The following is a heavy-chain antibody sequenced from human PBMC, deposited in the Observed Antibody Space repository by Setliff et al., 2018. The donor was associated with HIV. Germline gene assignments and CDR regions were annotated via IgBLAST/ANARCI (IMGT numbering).Heavy chain of an antibody. V-gene: IGHV3-21*01. D-gene: IGHD2-15*01. CDR3: ARDVAGKYDY. J-gene: IGHJ4*02. CDR2: ISSSSSYI. CDR1: GFTFSSYS. Sequence: PGGSLRLSCAASGFTFSSYSMNWVRQAPGKGLEWVSSISSSSSYIYYADSVKGRFTISRDNAKNTLYLQMNSLRTDDTAVYFCARDVAGKYDYWGQGTLVTVSS.